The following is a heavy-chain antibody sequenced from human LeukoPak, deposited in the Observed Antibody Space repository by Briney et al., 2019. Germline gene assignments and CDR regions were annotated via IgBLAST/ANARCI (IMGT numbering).Heavy chain of an antibody. J-gene: IGHJ4*02. CDR2: INPNNGAT. CDR3: ARDGYGSGSFFSDY. V-gene: IGHV1-2*02. CDR1: GYTFTYFY. Sequence: GASVKVSCKASGYTFTYFYIHWVRQAPGQGLEWVGWINPNNGATNYAQKFQGRVTMTRDTSISTICMEVSRRRSADTAAYFCARDGYGSGSFFSDYWGQGTLVTVSS. D-gene: IGHD3-10*01.